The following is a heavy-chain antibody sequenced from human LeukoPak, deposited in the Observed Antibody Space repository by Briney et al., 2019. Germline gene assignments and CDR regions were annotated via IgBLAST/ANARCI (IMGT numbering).Heavy chain of an antibody. Sequence: ASVKVSCKASGYTFTGYYMHWVRQAPGQGLEWMGWINPNSGGTNYAQKFQGRVTMTRDTSISTAYMELSSLRSEDTAVYYCARVSQDSSGYYYNWFDPWGQGTLVTVSS. D-gene: IGHD3-22*01. CDR3: ARVSQDSSGYYYNWFDP. J-gene: IGHJ5*02. V-gene: IGHV1-2*02. CDR2: INPNSGGT. CDR1: GYTFTGYY.